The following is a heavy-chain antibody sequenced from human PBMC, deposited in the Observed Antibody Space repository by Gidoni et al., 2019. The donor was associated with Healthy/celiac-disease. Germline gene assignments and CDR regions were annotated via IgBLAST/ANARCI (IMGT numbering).Heavy chain of an antibody. V-gene: IGHV4-59*08. Sequence: QVQLQESGPGLVKPSETLSLTCTVSGGSISSSYWSWIRQPPGNGLEWIGYIYYSGSTNYNPSLKSRVTISVDTSKNQFALKLSSVTAADTAVYYCARHIPLHCSGGSCYSGAFDIWGQGTMVTVSS. CDR2: IYYSGST. J-gene: IGHJ3*02. D-gene: IGHD2-15*01. CDR1: GGSISSSY. CDR3: ARHIPLHCSGGSCYSGAFDI.